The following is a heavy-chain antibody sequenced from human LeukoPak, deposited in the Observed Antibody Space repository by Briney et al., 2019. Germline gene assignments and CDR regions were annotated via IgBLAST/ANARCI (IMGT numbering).Heavy chain of an antibody. CDR1: GGSISSGDYY. CDR2: IYHSGNT. V-gene: IGHV4-30-4*08. Sequence: LRLSCTVSGGSISSGDYYWSWIRQPPGKGLEWIGYIYHSGNTYYNPSLKSRLTISVDTPRNQFSLKLRSVTAADTAVYYCARGGTRITIVGVVINDFDYWGQGTLVTASS. J-gene: IGHJ4*02. D-gene: IGHD3-3*01. CDR3: ARGGTRITIVGVVINDFDY.